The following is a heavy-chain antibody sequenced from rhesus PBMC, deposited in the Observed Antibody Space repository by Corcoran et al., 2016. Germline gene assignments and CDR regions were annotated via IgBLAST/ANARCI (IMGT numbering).Heavy chain of an antibody. D-gene: IGHD3-34*01. V-gene: IGHV4S7*01. CDR3: GGEKGGGVFES. CDR2: VCGCGGTI. CDR1: GGSISDDFY. Sequence: QVQLQESGPGLVKPSETLSLTCAVFGGSISDDFYWNWIRHPPGRGLEWIANVCGCGGTILCNHQLKSWNVISQAPAKNPGPLKVNSRAAWEPAVYVCGGEKGGGVFESWGQGALVTVSS. J-gene: IGHJ1*01.